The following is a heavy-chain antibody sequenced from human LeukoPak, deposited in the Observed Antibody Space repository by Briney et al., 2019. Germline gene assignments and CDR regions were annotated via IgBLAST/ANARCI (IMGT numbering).Heavy chain of an antibody. CDR3: ARDSSIVATGNDY. Sequence: GGSLRLSCAASGFTFSDYYMSWIRQAPGMGLEWVSYISSSGSTIYYADSVKGRFTISRDNTKNSLYLQMNSLRAEDTAVYYCARDSSIVATGNDYWGQGTLVTVSS. CDR1: GFTFSDYY. V-gene: IGHV3-11*04. J-gene: IGHJ4*02. CDR2: ISSSGSTI. D-gene: IGHD6-13*01.